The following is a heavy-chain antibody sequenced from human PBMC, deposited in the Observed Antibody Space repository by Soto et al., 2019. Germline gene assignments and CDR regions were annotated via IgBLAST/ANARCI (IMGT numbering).Heavy chain of an antibody. CDR3: TTDSYITSIIVRFDY. CDR1: GFTFSNAW. D-gene: IGHD3-22*01. V-gene: IGHV3-15*07. CDR2: VKSKNYGLTT. J-gene: IGHJ4*01. Sequence: LRLTCADSGFTFSNAWINWVPQETGKGLEWVGRVKSKNYGLTTDFAAPVKGRFAISRDDSKNMVYLEMNSLQTEDTAIYYCTTDSYITSIIVRFDYWGHGTLVTVSS.